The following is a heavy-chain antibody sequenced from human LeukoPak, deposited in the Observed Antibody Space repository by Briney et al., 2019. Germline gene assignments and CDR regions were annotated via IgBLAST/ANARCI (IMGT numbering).Heavy chain of an antibody. V-gene: IGHV4-39*07. D-gene: IGHD3-16*01. Sequence: SETLSLTCTVSGGSISSSRYFWGWLRLPPGKGLEWLGSISYSGSIYYNPSLKSRVTISVDTSKNQFSLKLSSVTAADTAVYYCARDGGIGFDYWGQGTLVTVSS. CDR3: ARDGGIGFDY. J-gene: IGHJ4*02. CDR2: ISYSGSI. CDR1: GGSISSSRYF.